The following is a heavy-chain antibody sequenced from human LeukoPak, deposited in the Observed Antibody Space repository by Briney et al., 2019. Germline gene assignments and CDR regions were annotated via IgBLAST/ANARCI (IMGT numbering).Heavy chain of an antibody. CDR3: APSPVTGTTGDFDY. J-gene: IGHJ4*02. D-gene: IGHD1-20*01. CDR1: GFTFSSYA. Sequence: GGSLRLSCGASGFTFSSYAMSWVRQAPGKGLEWVSAISGSGGSTYYADSVKGRFTISRDNSKNTLYLQMNSLRAEDTAVYYCAPSPVTGTTGDFDYWGQGTLVTVSS. CDR2: ISGSGGST. V-gene: IGHV3-23*01.